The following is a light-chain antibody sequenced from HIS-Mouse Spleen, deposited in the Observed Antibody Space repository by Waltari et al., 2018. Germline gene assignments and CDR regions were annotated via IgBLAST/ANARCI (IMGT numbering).Light chain of an antibody. CDR2: DVS. Sequence: QSALTQPASVSGSPGQSITISCTGTSSDVGGYHYVSWYQQHPGKAPKLMIYDVSNRPSGVSNRFSCSKSGNTASLTISGLQAEDEADYYCSSYTSSSTYVFGTGTKVTVL. V-gene: IGLV2-14*03. J-gene: IGLJ1*01. CDR3: SSYTSSSTYV. CDR1: SSDVGGYHY.